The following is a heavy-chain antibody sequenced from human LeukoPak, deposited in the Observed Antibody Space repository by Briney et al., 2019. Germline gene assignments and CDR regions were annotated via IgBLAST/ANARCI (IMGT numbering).Heavy chain of an antibody. D-gene: IGHD6-13*01. J-gene: IGHJ3*02. V-gene: IGHV3-74*01. CDR1: GFTFSSYW. Sequence: GGSLRLSCAASGFTFSSYWMHWVRQPPGKGLVWVSRINTDGSTTNYADSVKGRFTISRDNAKNTLYLQMNSLRAEDTAVYYCARLGHSSAFDIWGQGTMVTVSS. CDR3: ARLGHSSAFDI. CDR2: INTDGSTT.